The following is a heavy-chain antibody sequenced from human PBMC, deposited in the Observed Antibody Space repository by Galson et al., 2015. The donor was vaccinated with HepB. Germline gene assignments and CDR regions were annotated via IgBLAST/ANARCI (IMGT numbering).Heavy chain of an antibody. D-gene: IGHD3-10*01. Sequence: SVKVSCKASGYTFTSYGISWVRQAPGQGLEWMVWISADNGNTNYAQKVQGSITMTTDTSTSTAYMELRSLRAVDTAVYYCARHMVRGLALHAFDYWGQGTLVTVSS. CDR2: ISADNGNT. V-gene: IGHV1-18*04. CDR3: ARHMVRGLALHAFDY. CDR1: GYTFTSYG. J-gene: IGHJ4*02.